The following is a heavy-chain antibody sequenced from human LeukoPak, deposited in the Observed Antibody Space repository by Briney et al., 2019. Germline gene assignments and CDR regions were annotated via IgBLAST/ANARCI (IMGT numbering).Heavy chain of an antibody. J-gene: IGHJ4*02. CDR3: AIMHGYYDGSGYWVQ. CDR2: ISPSGDRT. D-gene: IGHD3-22*01. CDR1: GFTFGSYG. V-gene: IGHV3-23*01. Sequence: GGSLRLSCAASGFTFGSYGMSWVRQAPGKGLEWVSFISPSGDRTSNADSVEGRFTISSDNPRDTLYLQMNSLRDEDTAGYYCAIMHGYYDGSGYWVQWGQGTLVTVSS.